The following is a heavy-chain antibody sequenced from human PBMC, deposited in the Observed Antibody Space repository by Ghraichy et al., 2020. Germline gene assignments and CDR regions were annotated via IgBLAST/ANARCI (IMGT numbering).Heavy chain of an antibody. D-gene: IGHD2-8*01. CDR1: GDSVSSNSAA. CDR3: ARSIGYCTNDGCQPGRMDV. J-gene: IGHJ6*02. V-gene: IGHV6-1*01. CDR2: TYYRSKWYN. Sequence: SQTLSLTCAISGDSVSSNSAAWNWIRQSPSRGLEWLGRTYYRSKWYNDYVVSVKSRITINPDTSKNQFSLQLNSLTPEDTAVYYCARSIGYCTNDGCQPGRMDVWGQGTTVTVSS.